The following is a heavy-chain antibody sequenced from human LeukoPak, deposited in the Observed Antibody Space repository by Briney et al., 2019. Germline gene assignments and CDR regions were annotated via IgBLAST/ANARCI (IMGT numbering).Heavy chain of an antibody. V-gene: IGHV4-59*08. CDR2: ISDTGST. D-gene: IGHD3-10*01. Sequence: SETLSPTCTVSGGSISSFYWTWIRQPPGKGLELIGYISDTGSTDYNPSLKGRLTMSIDTSKSQFSLRLNSVTAADTALYCCATMVRGARFDYWGQGTLVTVSS. CDR3: ATMVRGARFDY. J-gene: IGHJ4*02. CDR1: GGSISSFY.